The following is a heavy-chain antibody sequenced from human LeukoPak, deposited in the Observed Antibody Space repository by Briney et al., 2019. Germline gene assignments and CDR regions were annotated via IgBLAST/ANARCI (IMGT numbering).Heavy chain of an antibody. V-gene: IGHV3-66*01. Sequence: GGSLRLSCAASGFTISSNYMSWVRQAPGNWRECVSVVYIGGSTYYAYSVKGRFTISRDNSKTTLYLQMNSLRAKETAAYYCAREPQSNYLGYGMDVWGQGTTVTVSS. J-gene: IGHJ6*02. CDR2: VYIGGST. D-gene: IGHD4-11*01. CDR3: AREPQSNYLGYGMDV. CDR1: GFTISSNY.